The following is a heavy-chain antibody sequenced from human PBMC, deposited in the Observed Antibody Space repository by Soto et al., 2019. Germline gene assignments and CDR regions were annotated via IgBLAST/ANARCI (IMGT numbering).Heavy chain of an antibody. CDR2: INHSGST. D-gene: IGHD2-2*01. CDR3: ARLPAAIGSYNWFDP. V-gene: IGHV4-34*01. J-gene: IGHJ5*02. Sequence: SETLSLTCAVYGGSFSGYCWSWIRQPPGKGLEWIGEINHSGSTNYNPSLKSRVTISVDTSKNQFSLKLSSVTAADTAVYYCARLPAAIGSYNWFDPWGQGTLVTVSS. CDR1: GGSFSGYC.